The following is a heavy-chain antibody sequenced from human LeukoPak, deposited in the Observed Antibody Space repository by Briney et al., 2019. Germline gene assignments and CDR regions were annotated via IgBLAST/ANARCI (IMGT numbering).Heavy chain of an antibody. CDR3: ARDPSNTSGRYIYFDS. D-gene: IGHD6-19*01. CDR2: ISTYNGDT. V-gene: IGHV1-18*04. CDR1: GYTFTRYA. J-gene: IGHJ4*02. Sequence: ASVKVSCKASGYTFTRYATSCVRQAPGQGLEWMVCISTYNGDTNYAQNIQGRVTMTRDTSTSTAYMELRSLRSDDTAVYYCARDPSNTSGRYIYFDSWSQGTLVTVSS.